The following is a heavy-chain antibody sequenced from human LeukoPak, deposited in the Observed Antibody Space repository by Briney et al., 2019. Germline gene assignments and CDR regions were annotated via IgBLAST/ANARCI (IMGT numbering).Heavy chain of an antibody. Sequence: GGSLRLSCAASGFSFDSYTMSWVRQTPGKGLEWLSAVTNSGGRTYYADSVKGRFTISRDNFKSTLYLQMRSLRPEDTALYYCVKDLSGGYTFDHWGQGTLVTVSS. J-gene: IGHJ4*02. D-gene: IGHD1-26*01. CDR1: GFSFDSYT. CDR2: VTNSGGRT. CDR3: VKDLSGGYTFDH. V-gene: IGHV3-23*01.